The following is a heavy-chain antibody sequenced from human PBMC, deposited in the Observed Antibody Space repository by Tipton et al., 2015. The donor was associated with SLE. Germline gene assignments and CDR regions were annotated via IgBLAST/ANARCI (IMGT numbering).Heavy chain of an antibody. J-gene: IGHJ4*02. Sequence: SLRLSCAASGFTFSSYGMHWVRRAPGKGLEWVAFIRYDGSKKYYADSVKGRFTTSRDNSKNTLYLQMDSLRVEDTALYYCARERNRDFDYWGQGTLVTVSS. V-gene: IGHV3-30*02. CDR2: IRYDGSKK. D-gene: IGHD1/OR15-1a*01. CDR1: GFTFSSYG. CDR3: ARERNRDFDY.